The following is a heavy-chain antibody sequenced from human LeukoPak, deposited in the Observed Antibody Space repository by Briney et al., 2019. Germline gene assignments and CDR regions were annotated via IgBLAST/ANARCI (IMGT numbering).Heavy chain of an antibody. CDR3: AKVQFGYEGRKRDFDY. Sequence: GGSLRLSCAASGFTFDDYAMHWVRQAPGEGLEWVSLISGDGGSTYYADSVKGRFTISRDNSKNSLYLQMNSLRTEDTALYYCAKVQFGYEGRKRDFDYWGQGTLVTVSS. J-gene: IGHJ4*02. CDR1: GFTFDDYA. V-gene: IGHV3-43*02. D-gene: IGHD2-2*01. CDR2: ISGDGGST.